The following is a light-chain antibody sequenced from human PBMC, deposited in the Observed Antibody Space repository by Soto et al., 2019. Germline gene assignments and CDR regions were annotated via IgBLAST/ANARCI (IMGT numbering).Light chain of an antibody. Sequence: DIQMTQSPSTLSGSVGDRVTITCRASQSISTWLAWYQQKPGKAPKLLIYDASSLESGVPARFSGRGSETEFTLTISSLQPDDFATYSCQQYNSYSGTFGPGTKVDIK. CDR2: DAS. CDR1: QSISTW. V-gene: IGKV1-5*01. J-gene: IGKJ1*01. CDR3: QQYNSYSGT.